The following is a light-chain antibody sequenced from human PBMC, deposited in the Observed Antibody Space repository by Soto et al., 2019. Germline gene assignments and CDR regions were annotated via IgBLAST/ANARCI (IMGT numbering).Light chain of an antibody. J-gene: IGKJ4*01. Sequence: DIQMTQSPSSLSASVGDRVTIACRASQGSGHHLSWYQQKPGKVPKLLIYSSSTLQSGVPSRFSGSGSGTEFTLTISSLQPEDVATYYCQKHDDSPLTFGGGTKVEIK. CDR2: SSS. CDR1: QGSGHH. CDR3: QKHDDSPLT. V-gene: IGKV1-27*01.